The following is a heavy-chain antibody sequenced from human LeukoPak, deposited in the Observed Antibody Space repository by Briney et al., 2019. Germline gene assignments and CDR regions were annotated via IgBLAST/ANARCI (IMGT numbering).Heavy chain of an antibody. CDR2: ISSSSSYI. CDR1: GFTFSSYS. J-gene: IGHJ4*02. CDR3: AREVGATRPFDY. D-gene: IGHD1-26*01. Sequence: GGSLRFSCAASGFTFSSYSMNWVRQAPGKGLEWVSSISSSSSYIYYADSVKGRFTISRDNAKNSLYLQMNSLRAEDTAVYYCAREVGATRPFDYWGQGTLVTVSS. V-gene: IGHV3-21*01.